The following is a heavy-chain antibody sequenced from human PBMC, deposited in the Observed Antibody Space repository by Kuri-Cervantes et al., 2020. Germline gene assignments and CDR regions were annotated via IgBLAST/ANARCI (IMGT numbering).Heavy chain of an antibody. CDR1: GFTFSSYS. CDR2: ISSSSSYI. D-gene: IGHD4-23*01. J-gene: IGHJ4*02. CDR3: ARAPPAGGKDRGVDY. V-gene: IGHV3-21*01. Sequence: GESLKISCAASGFTFSSYSMNWVRQAPGKGLEWVSSISSSSSYIYYADSAKGRFTISRDNAKNSLYLQMNSLRAEDTAVYYCARAPPAGGKDRGVDYWGQGTLVTVSS.